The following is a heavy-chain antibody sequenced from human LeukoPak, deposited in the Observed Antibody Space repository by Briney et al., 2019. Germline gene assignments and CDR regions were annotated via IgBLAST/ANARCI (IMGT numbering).Heavy chain of an antibody. V-gene: IGHV1-18*01. Sequence: GASVNVSCKASGYTCTSYGISWVRQAPGQGLEWMGWISAYNGNTNYAQKLQGRVTMTTDTSTSTAYMELRSLRSDDTAVYYCARRTGDDRLHWYFDLWGRGTLVTVSS. J-gene: IGHJ2*01. CDR1: GYTCTSYG. D-gene: IGHD7-27*01. CDR2: ISAYNGNT. CDR3: ARRTGDDRLHWYFDL.